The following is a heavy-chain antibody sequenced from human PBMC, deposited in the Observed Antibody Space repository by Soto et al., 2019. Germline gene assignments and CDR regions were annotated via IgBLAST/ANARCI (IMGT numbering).Heavy chain of an antibody. Sequence: SETLSLTCTISGGAISTYYWTWIRQPPGKGLEWIGYIYYTGSTSYNPSLRSRVTISVDTSKNEFSLELRSVTAADTAVYFCVRDLNGSGDYWGQGTLVTVSS. CDR2: IYYTGST. J-gene: IGHJ4*02. V-gene: IGHV4-59*01. D-gene: IGHD3-10*01. CDR3: VRDLNGSGDY. CDR1: GGAISTYY.